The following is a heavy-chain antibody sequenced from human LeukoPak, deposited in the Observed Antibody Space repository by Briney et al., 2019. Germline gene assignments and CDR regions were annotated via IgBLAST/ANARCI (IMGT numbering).Heavy chain of an antibody. V-gene: IGHV4-34*01. J-gene: IGHJ4*02. CDR2: INHSGST. D-gene: IGHD3-22*01. CDR1: GGSFSGYY. Sequence: SETLSLTCAVYGGSFSGYYWSWIRQPPGKGLEWIGEINHSGSTNYNPSLKSRVTISVDTSKTQFSLKLSSVTAADTAMYYCARGFGASSGYYDYWGQGTLVTVSS. CDR3: ARGFGASSGYYDY.